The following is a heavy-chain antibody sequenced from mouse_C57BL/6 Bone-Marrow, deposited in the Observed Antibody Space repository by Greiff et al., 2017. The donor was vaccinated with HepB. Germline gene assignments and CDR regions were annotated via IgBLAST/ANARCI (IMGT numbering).Heavy chain of an antibody. CDR2: ISSGGSYT. J-gene: IGHJ2*01. V-gene: IGHV5-6*01. CDR3: ARHPHYYGSSLDY. Sequence: EVKLQESGGDLVKPGGSLKLSYAASGFTFSSYGMSWVRQTPDKRLEWVATISSGGSYTYYPDSVKGRFTISRDNAKNTLYLQMSSLKSEDTAMYYCARHPHYYGSSLDYWGQGTTLTVSS. D-gene: IGHD1-1*01. CDR1: GFTFSSYG.